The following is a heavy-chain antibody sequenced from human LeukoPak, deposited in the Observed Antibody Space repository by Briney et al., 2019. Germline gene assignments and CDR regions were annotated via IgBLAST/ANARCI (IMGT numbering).Heavy chain of an antibody. Sequence: SVKVSCKASGGTFSSYAISWVRQAPGQGLAWMGGIIPIFGTANYAQKFQSRVTITADESTSTAYMELSSLRSEDTAVYYCAGGYYSGSGRYYFDFWGQGTLVTVSS. D-gene: IGHD3-10*01. CDR3: AGGYYSGSGRYYFDF. CDR1: GGTFSSYA. V-gene: IGHV1-69*13. CDR2: IIPIFGTA. J-gene: IGHJ4*02.